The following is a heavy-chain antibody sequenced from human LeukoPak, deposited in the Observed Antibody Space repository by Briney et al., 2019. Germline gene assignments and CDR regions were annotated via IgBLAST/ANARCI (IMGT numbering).Heavy chain of an antibody. J-gene: IGHJ3*01. CDR1: GGSTTGYF. V-gene: IGHV4-59*08. CDR2: VFYSGGT. Sequence: SETLSLTCTISGGSTTGYFWSWIRQPPGKGLEWIGYVFYSGGTLYNPSLESRVAISVDTSKTHFSLELTSVTAADTAVYYCARHMSVTYDAFDLWGRGTMVTVSS. D-gene: IGHD2-21*02. CDR3: ARHMSVTYDAFDL.